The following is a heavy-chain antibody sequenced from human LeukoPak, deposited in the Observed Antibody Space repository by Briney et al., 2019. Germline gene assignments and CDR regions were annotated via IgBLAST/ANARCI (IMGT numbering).Heavy chain of an antibody. CDR2: ISSSDSTI. J-gene: IGHJ3*02. D-gene: IGHD4-17*01. Sequence: GGSLRLSCAASGFTFSSYEMNWVRQAPGKGLEWVSYISSSDSTIYYADSVKGRFIISRDNAKNSLYLQMNSLRAEDTAVYYCASVTVTTSYDAFDIWGQGTMDTVSS. CDR1: GFTFSSYE. CDR3: ASVTVTTSYDAFDI. V-gene: IGHV3-48*03.